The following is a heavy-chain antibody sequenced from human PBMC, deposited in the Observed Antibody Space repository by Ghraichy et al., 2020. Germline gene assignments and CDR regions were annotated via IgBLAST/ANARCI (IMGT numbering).Heavy chain of an antibody. CDR1: GDSVSRNSAA. CDR3: ARDTSFDYSSSAFYFYGMDV. J-gene: IGHJ6*02. D-gene: IGHD6-6*01. CDR2: TYYRSKWYN. Sequence: SQTLSLTCAISGDSVSRNSAAWNWSRQSPSRGLEWLGRTYYRSKWYNDYAVSVKSRITINPDTSKNQFSLQLNSVTPEDTAVYYCARDTSFDYSSSAFYFYGMDVWGQGTTVTVSS. V-gene: IGHV6-1*01.